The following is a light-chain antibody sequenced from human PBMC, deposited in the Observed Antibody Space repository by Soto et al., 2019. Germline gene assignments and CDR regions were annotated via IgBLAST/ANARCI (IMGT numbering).Light chain of an antibody. Sequence: EIVLTQSPATLSLSPGERATLSCRASQSVTSSYLAWYQQKPGQAPRLVIYGVSSRATGIPDRFSGSGSGTDFTLTTSSLEPEDFAMYYCQQYGSSPGTFGQGTKVDIK. CDR1: QSVTSSY. V-gene: IGKV3-20*01. J-gene: IGKJ1*01. CDR2: GVS. CDR3: QQYGSSPGT.